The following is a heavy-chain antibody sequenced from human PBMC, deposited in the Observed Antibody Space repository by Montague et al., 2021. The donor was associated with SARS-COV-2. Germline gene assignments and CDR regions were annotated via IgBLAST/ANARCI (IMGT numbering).Heavy chain of an antibody. V-gene: IGHV6-1*01. Sequence: CAISGDSVTINRDAWNWIRQSPSSCLEWLGRTYYRCKWYNDYAVSVKSRITINPDTSKNQLSLQLNSVTPEDTAVYYCARDDPYCTNGVCYTGNWFDPWGQGTLVTVSS. J-gene: IGHJ5*02. CDR1: GDSVTINRDA. CDR2: TYYRCKWYN. D-gene: IGHD2-8*01. CDR3: ARDDPYCTNGVCYTGNWFDP.